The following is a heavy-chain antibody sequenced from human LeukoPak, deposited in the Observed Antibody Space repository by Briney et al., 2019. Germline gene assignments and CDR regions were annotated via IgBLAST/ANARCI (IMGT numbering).Heavy chain of an antibody. Sequence: ASVKVSCKASGYTFTSYAMYWVRQAPGQRLEWMGWINAGNGNTKYSQKFQGRVTITADESTSTAYMELSSLRSEDTAVYYCARGRIVSGYSYGYVPFDYWGQGTLVTVSS. J-gene: IGHJ4*02. CDR2: INAGNGNT. D-gene: IGHD5-18*01. CDR3: ARGRIVSGYSYGYVPFDY. CDR1: GYTFTSYA. V-gene: IGHV1-3*01.